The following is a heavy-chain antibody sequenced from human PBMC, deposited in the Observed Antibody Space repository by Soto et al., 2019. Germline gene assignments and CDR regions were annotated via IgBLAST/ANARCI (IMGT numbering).Heavy chain of an antibody. D-gene: IGHD6-19*01. V-gene: IGHV1-18*01. CDR2: TSGYNGNT. CDR3: SRFIMVGGWFDPNYYHGMDV. J-gene: IGHJ6*02. Sequence: ASVKVSCKTSGYTFSNYGINWVRQAPGQGLEWMGWTSGYNGNTNYAQTVQGRVTMTTDTSTGTVYMELRSLKSDDTAIYYCSRFIMVGGWFDPNYYHGMDVWGQGTTVTVSS. CDR1: GYTFSNYG.